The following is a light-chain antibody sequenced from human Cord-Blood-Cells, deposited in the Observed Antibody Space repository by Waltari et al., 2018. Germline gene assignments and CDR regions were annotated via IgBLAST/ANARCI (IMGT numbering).Light chain of an antibody. CDR1: SLRSFY. Sequence: SSELTQDPAVSVALGQTVRITCQGDSLRSFYASWYQQKPGQATVLVIYGKNNRPSGIPDRFSCSSSGIIVSFTITVSQAVDEAVYFCISRYSSVNYLVFGVWTMLSVL. CDR3: ISRYSSVNYLV. V-gene: IGLV3-19*01. CDR2: GKN. J-gene: IGLJ3*02.